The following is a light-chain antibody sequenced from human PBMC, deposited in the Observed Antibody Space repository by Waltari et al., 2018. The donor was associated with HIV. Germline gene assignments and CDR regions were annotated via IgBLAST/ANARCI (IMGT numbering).Light chain of an antibody. V-gene: IGKV2-28*01. CDR3: MQALQTPWT. CDR1: QSLLHSNGYHS. J-gene: IGKJ1*01. CDR2: LGS. Sequence: IILTQSPLSLPATPGQPAPLACRSNQSLLHSNGYHSLVWYLQRPGQSPRLLISLGSDRASGVPDRFSGSKSGTDFILKSSKVEAEDVGVYYCMQALQTPWTFGQGTKVEIK.